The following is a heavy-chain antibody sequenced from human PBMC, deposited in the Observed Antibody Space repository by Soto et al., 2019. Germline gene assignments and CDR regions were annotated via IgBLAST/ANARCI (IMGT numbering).Heavy chain of an antibody. Sequence: QVQLVESGGGVVQPGRSLRLSCAASGFTFSSYGMHWVRQAPGKGLGWVAVIWYDGSNKYYADSVKGRFTISRDNSKNPLDLQMNSLRAEATDVYYWARDDLVVPHRVIDYWGQGTLVTVSS. J-gene: IGHJ4*02. CDR1: GFTFSSYG. D-gene: IGHD2-15*01. V-gene: IGHV3-33*01. CDR3: ARDDLVVPHRVIDY. CDR2: IWYDGSNK.